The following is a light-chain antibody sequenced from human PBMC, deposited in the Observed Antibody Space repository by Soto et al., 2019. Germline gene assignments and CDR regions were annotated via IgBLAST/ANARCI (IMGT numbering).Light chain of an antibody. Sequence: QSVLTQPRSVSGSPGQSVTISCTGTSSDVGGYNYVSWYQQHPGKAPKLMIYDVSQRPSGVPDRFSGSKSGNTGSLTISGLQSEDEADYYCCSYAGSYTYVFGPGTKVTVL. CDR1: SSDVGGYNY. V-gene: IGLV2-11*01. CDR2: DVS. J-gene: IGLJ1*01. CDR3: CSYAGSYTYV.